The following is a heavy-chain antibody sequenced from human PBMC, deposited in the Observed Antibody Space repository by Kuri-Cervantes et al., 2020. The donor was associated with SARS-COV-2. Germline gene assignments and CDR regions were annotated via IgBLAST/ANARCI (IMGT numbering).Heavy chain of an antibody. CDR2: IFYSGSI. V-gene: IGHV4-39*01. CDR3: ARLSLGPAVTGGFDI. J-gene: IGHJ3*02. CDR1: GGSISSTSSY. Sequence: SETLSLTCNVSGGSISSTSSYWGWVRQPPGKGLEWIATIFYSGSIYYNPSLRGRVTISVDTSNNQFSLKVTSVTAADTAVYHCARLSLGPAVTGGFDIWGQGTMVTVSS. D-gene: IGHD4-17*01.